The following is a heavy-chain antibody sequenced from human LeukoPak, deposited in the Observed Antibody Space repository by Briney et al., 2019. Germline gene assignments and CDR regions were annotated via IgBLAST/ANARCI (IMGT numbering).Heavy chain of an antibody. CDR3: ARMVYGYYFDY. CDR1: GFTFSSYA. V-gene: IGHV3-48*01. Sequence: PGGSLRLSCAASGFTFSSYAMHWVRQAPGKGLEWVSYTSSSSSTIYYADSVKGRFTISRDNAKNSLYLQMNSLRAEDTAVYYCARMVYGYYFDYWGQGTLVTVSS. J-gene: IGHJ4*02. D-gene: IGHD5/OR15-5a*01. CDR2: TSSSSSTI.